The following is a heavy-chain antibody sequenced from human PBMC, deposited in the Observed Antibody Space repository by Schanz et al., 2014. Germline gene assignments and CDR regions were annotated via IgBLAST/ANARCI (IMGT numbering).Heavy chain of an antibody. CDR1: GFTVSNNY. J-gene: IGHJ4*02. Sequence: EVQLLESGGGLVQPGGSLRLSCAASGFTVSNNYMSWVRQPPGKGLEWVSVLYNNGAAYYADSVKGRFTISRDNAKNSLYLQMNSLRAEDTAVYYCAKDQRPYSSSSGFDYWGQGTLVTVSS. V-gene: IGHV3-66*01. CDR3: AKDQRPYSSSSGFDY. D-gene: IGHD6-6*01. CDR2: LYNNGAA.